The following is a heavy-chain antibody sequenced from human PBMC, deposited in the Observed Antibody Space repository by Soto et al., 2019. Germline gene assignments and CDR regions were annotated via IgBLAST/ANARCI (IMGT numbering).Heavy chain of an antibody. V-gene: IGHV4-31*03. CDR3: ARDRDSGYYYYGMDV. J-gene: IGHJ6*02. Sequence: PSETLSLTCTVSGGSISSGGYYWSGIRHHPGKGLEWIGYIYYSGITYYNPSLKSRVTISVDTSKNQFSLKLSSVTAADTAVYYCARDRDSGYYYYGMDVWGQGTTVTVSS. CDR1: GGSISSGGYY. D-gene: IGHD6-19*01. CDR2: IYYSGIT.